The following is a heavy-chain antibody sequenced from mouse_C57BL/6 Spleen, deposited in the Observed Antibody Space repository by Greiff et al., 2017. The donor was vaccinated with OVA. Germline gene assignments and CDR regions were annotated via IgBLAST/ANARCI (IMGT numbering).Heavy chain of an antibody. CDR3: ARGGIYYDYDWYFDV. CDR2: FHPYNDDT. D-gene: IGHD2-4*01. CDR1: GYTFTTYP. J-gene: IGHJ1*03. Sequence: VQLQESGAELVKPGASVKMSCKASGYTFTTYPIEWMKQNHGKSLEWIGNFHPYNDDTKYNEKFKGKATLTVEKSSSTVYLELSRLTSDDSAVYYCARGGIYYDYDWYFDVWGTGTTVTVSS. V-gene: IGHV1-47*01.